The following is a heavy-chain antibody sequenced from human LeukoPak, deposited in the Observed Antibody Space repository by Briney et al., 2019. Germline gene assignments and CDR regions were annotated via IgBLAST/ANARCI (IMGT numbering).Heavy chain of an antibody. Sequence: GAPVKPGCKASGGTFSSYAISWVRQAPGQGLEWMGRIIPILGIANYAQKFQGRVTITADNSTSTAYMELSSLRSEDTAVYYCAREWKDIVVVPAAPPVYWFDPWGQGTLVTVSS. D-gene: IGHD2-2*01. CDR2: IIPILGIA. CDR1: GGTFSSYA. CDR3: AREWKDIVVVPAAPPVYWFDP. V-gene: IGHV1-69*04. J-gene: IGHJ5*02.